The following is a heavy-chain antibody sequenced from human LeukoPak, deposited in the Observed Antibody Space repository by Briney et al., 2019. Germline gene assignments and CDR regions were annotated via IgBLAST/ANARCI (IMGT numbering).Heavy chain of an antibody. Sequence: GASVKVSCKASGYTFTGYYMHWVRQAPGQGLEWMGWINPNSGGTNYAQKFQGRVTMTRDTSISTAYMELRSLRSDDTAVYYCARTYNYYDSSGYLDYWGQGTLVTVSS. D-gene: IGHD3-22*01. J-gene: IGHJ4*02. CDR3: ARTYNYYDSSGYLDY. CDR1: GYTFTGYY. CDR2: INPNSGGT. V-gene: IGHV1-2*02.